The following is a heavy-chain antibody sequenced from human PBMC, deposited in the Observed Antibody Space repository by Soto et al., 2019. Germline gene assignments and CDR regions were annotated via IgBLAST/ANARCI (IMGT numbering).Heavy chain of an antibody. CDR1: GFAFSGYH. CDR2: VNLKGAPT. CDR3: AGDCRFAVEL. J-gene: IGHJ3*01. Sequence: EEQLVESGGGLVEPGGSLRLSCVASGFAFSGYHMDWVRQTPGRGLEWVAYVNLKGAPTYYAGAVRGRFTISRDNVQNLLCLGMSSLIDEDTAVYYCAGDCRFAVELWGLGTAVTVSS. V-gene: IGHV3-48*02.